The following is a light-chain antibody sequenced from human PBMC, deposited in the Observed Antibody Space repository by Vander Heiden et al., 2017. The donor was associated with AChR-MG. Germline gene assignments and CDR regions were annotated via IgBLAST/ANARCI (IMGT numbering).Light chain of an antibody. CDR1: SSDVGGYNY. J-gene: IGLJ3*02. V-gene: IGLV2-14*03. CDR2: DVS. CDR3: SSYTSSSTRV. Sequence: QSALTQPASVSGSPGQSTTITSTGTSSDVGGYNYVSWYQQHPGKAPKLMIYDVSNRPSGGSNRFSGSKSGNTASLTISGLQADDEAGYYCSSYTSSSTRVFGGGTKLTVL.